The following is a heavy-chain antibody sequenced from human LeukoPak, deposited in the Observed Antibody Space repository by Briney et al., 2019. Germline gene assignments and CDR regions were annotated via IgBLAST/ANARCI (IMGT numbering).Heavy chain of an antibody. CDR2: ISGGGGST. Sequence: GGSLRLSCAASGFTFSSYAMSWVRQAPGKGLEWVSAISGGGGSTYYADSVKGRFTISGDNSKNTLYLQMNSLRAEDTAVYYCAKDPTMIVVVIPDYWGQGTLVTVSS. J-gene: IGHJ4*02. CDR1: GFTFSSYA. V-gene: IGHV3-23*01. CDR3: AKDPTMIVVVIPDY. D-gene: IGHD3-22*01.